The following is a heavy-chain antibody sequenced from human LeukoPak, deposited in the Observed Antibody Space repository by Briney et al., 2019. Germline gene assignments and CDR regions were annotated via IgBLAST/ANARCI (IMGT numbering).Heavy chain of an antibody. CDR3: TTDFITGGFDC. Sequence: GGSLRLSCAASGFTLSHAWMSWVRQTPGQGLEWVGRIKTKTDGGTTDYAAPVKGGFTISRDDSQNTLYLRMNSLKTEDTAVYYCTTDFITGGFDCWGQGALVTVSS. CDR2: IKTKTDGGTT. D-gene: IGHD7-27*01. V-gene: IGHV3-15*01. CDR1: GFTLSHAW. J-gene: IGHJ5*01.